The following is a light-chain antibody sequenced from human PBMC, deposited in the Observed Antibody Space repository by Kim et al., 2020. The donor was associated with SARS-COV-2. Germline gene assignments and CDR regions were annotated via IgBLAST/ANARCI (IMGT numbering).Light chain of an antibody. Sequence: STSVVDRVSLTCRAIQSISGYLNWYQQKLDKAPKLLIYAASNLQSVVPSMFSGSGSGTDFTLPISSLQLEDFATYYCQQSFGTPYTFGQGTKLEI. CDR3: QQSFGTPYT. CDR2: AAS. J-gene: IGKJ2*01. V-gene: IGKV1-39*01. CDR1: QSISGY.